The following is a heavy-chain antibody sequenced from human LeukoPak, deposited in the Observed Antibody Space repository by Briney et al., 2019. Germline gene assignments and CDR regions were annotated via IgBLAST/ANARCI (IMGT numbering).Heavy chain of an antibody. CDR1: GFIFSTYS. CDR3: ARDYMLRLYYYYGMDV. CDR2: ISSSSSTI. V-gene: IGHV3-48*04. D-gene: IGHD3-16*01. J-gene: IGHJ6*02. Sequence: GGSLRLSCAASGFIFSTYSMNWVRQAPGKGLEWVSYISSSSSTIYYADSVKGRFTISRDNAKNSLYLQMNSLRAEDTAVYYCARDYMLRLYYYYGMDVWGQGTTVTVSS.